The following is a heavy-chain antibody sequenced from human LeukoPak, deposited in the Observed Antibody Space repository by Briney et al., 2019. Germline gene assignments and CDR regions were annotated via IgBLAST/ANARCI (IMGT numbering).Heavy chain of an antibody. D-gene: IGHD3-3*01. V-gene: IGHV3-48*01. CDR3: ARESYYDFWSGSPHNWFDP. CDR1: GFTFSSYS. J-gene: IGHJ5*02. Sequence: GSLRLSCAASGFTFSSYSMNWVRQAPGKGLEWVSYISSSSSTIYYAVSVKGRFTISRDNAKNSLYLKMNSLRAEDTAVYYCARESYYDFWSGSPHNWFDPWGQGTLVTVSS. CDR2: ISSSSSTI.